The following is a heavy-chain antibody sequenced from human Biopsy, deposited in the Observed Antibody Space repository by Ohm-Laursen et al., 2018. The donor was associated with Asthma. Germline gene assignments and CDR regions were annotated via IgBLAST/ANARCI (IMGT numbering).Heavy chain of an antibody. V-gene: IGHV1-69*01. Sequence: SSVKVSCKASGDSFSNYAISWVRQAPGQGLEWMGGLIPVLGTPDHAQMFEGRVTITADESTSSAYMELSSLRSEDSAVYYCAREVLTVDCGYYYFAMDVWGQGTTVTVSS. J-gene: IGHJ6*02. D-gene: IGHD3-9*01. CDR2: LIPVLGTP. CDR3: AREVLTVDCGYYYFAMDV. CDR1: GDSFSNYA.